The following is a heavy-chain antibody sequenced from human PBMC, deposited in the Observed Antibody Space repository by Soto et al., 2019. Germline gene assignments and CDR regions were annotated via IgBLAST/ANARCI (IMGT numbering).Heavy chain of an antibody. CDR2: ISYDGSNK. CDR1: GFTFSSNG. V-gene: IGHV3-30*18. D-gene: IGHD6-13*01. J-gene: IGHJ4*02. Sequence: LRLSWAASGFTFSSNGMHWVRQAPGKGLEWVAPISYDGSNKFYADSVKGRFTITRDNSKNTLYLQMNSLRPDDTAVYYCAKDRYSSPPDYWGQGTLVTVSS. CDR3: AKDRYSSPPDY.